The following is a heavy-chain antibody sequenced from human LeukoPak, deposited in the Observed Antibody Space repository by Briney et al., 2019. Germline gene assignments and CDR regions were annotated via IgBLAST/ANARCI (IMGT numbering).Heavy chain of an antibody. D-gene: IGHD1-14*01. Sequence: GGSLRLSCAASGFIFSSDAMHWVRQAPGKGLEWVSAISGSGGSTYYADSVKGRFTISRDNSKSTLYLQMNSLRAEDTAVYYCAKERTSTGFFDYWGQGTLVTVSS. CDR3: AKERTSTGFFDY. V-gene: IGHV3-23*01. CDR1: GFIFSSDA. CDR2: ISGSGGST. J-gene: IGHJ4*02.